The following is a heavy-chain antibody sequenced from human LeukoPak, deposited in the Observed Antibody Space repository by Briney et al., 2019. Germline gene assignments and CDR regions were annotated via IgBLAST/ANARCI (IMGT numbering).Heavy chain of an antibody. CDR1: GYTFTSYG. Sequence: ASVKVSCKASGYTFTSYGISWVRQAPGQGLEWMGWISAYNGNTNYAQKLQGRVTITTDTSTSTAYMELRSLRSDDTAVYYCARDIRRGSSSPRGGDYWGQGTLVTVSS. J-gene: IGHJ4*02. CDR2: ISAYNGNT. D-gene: IGHD6-6*01. CDR3: ARDIRRGSSSPRGGDY. V-gene: IGHV1-18*01.